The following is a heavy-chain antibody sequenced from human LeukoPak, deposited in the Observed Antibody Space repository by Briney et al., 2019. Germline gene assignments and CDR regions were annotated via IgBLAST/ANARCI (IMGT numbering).Heavy chain of an antibody. V-gene: IGHV4-30-4*01. J-gene: IGHJ5*02. CDR1: GGSISSGDYY. D-gene: IGHD3-3*01. CDR3: ARFARFLAFDP. CDR2: IYYSGST. Sequence: PSETLSLTCTVSGGSISSGDYYWSWIRQPPGKGLEWIGYIYYSGSTYYNPPLKSRVTISVDTSKNQFSLKLSSVTAADTAVYYCARFARFLAFDPRGQGTLVTVSS.